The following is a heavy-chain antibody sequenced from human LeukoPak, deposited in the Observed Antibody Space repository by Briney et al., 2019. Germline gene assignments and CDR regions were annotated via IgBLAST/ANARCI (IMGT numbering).Heavy chain of an antibody. CDR2: INTSGNI. J-gene: IGHJ5*02. V-gene: IGHV4-61*02. CDR1: GGSISSESYY. D-gene: IGHD6-13*01. Sequence: TLTLTCTVSGGSISSESYYWSWIRQPAGKGLEWIGRINTSGNINYNPSLKSRVTISVDTSNNQFSLKLSSLTAADTAVYYCARGLSSSWYWFNTWGQGTLVTVSS. CDR3: ARGLSSSWYWFNT.